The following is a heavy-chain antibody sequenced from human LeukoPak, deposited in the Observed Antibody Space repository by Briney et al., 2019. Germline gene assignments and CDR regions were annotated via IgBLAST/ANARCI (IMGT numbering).Heavy chain of an antibody. Sequence: GRSLRLSCAASGFTFDDYAMHWVRQAPGKGLEWVSGISWDSGSIGYADSVKGRFTISRDNAKNSLYLQMNSLRAEDTALYYCAKDRGIAAAGGFDYWGQGTLVTVSS. J-gene: IGHJ4*02. D-gene: IGHD6-13*01. CDR2: ISWDSGSI. V-gene: IGHV3-9*01. CDR3: AKDRGIAAAGGFDY. CDR1: GFTFDDYA.